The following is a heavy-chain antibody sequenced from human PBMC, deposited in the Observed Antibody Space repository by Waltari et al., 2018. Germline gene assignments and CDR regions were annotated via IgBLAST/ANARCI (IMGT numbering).Heavy chain of an antibody. D-gene: IGHD3-3*01. Sequence: QVQLQESGPGLVKPSQTLSLTCTVSGGSISSGGYYWSWIRQHPGKGLEWIGYIYYSGATSSTPSLNSRVTLSVDTSKNQFSLKLSSGTAADTAVYYCARGGMTIFGVVNYYFDYWGQGTLVTVSS. CDR2: IYYSGAT. CDR1: GGSISSGGYY. V-gene: IGHV4-31*03. CDR3: ARGGMTIFGVVNYYFDY. J-gene: IGHJ4*02.